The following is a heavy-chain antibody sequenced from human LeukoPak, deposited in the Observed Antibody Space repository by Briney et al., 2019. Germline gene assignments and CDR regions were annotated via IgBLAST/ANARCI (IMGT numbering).Heavy chain of an antibody. V-gene: IGHV3-74*01. D-gene: IGHD3-3*01. CDR2: INTDGRHT. CDR1: GLHYSSYW. Sequence: GDSVRLLCAASGLHYSSYWMHWDPQAPGKGLVGVSRINTDGRHTSYADSVKGRFTISRDNAKNTLYLQMNSLRAEDTAVYYCARPYYDFWSGYFQSVFDYWGQGTLVTVSS. CDR3: ARPYYDFWSGYFQSVFDY. J-gene: IGHJ4*02.